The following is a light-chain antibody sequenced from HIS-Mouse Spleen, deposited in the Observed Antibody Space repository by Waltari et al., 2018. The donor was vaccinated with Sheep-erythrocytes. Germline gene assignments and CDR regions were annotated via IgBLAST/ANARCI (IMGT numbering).Light chain of an antibody. Sequence: SYELNQPPSVSVSPGQTASITCSGDQLGDKYACWYQQKPGQSPVLVIYQDSKRPSGIPERFSGSNSGNSATLTISGTQAMDEADYYCQAWDSSTEVFGGGTKLTVL. CDR2: QDS. V-gene: IGLV3-1*01. CDR3: QAWDSSTEV. J-gene: IGLJ2*01. CDR1: QLGDKY.